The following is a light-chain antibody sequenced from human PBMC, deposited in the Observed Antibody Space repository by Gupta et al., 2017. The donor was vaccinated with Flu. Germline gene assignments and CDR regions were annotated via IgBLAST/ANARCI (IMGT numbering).Light chain of an antibody. CDR1: ESVNVF. J-gene: IGKJ2*01. Sequence: EVVLTQSPVTLSLSPGGRVTLSCRASESVNVFLAWYQQRPGQPPRLLINDASIRATGIPARFSGSGSGTDFTLTINGLEPEDFAVYYCQQRSDWPYTFGQGTKLEI. CDR3: QQRSDWPYT. CDR2: DAS. V-gene: IGKV3-11*01.